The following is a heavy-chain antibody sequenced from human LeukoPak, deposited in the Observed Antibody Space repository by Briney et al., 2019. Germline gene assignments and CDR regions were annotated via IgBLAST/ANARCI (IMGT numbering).Heavy chain of an antibody. V-gene: IGHV4-34*01. J-gene: IGHJ4*02. CDR2: INHSGST. Sequence: SETLSLTCAVYGGSFSGYYWSWIRQPPGKGLEWIGEINHSGSTNYNPSLKSRVNISVDTSKNQFSLKLTSVTAADTAVYYCARQRTAQWPPDYWGQGTLVTVSS. D-gene: IGHD2-21*02. CDR1: GGSFSGYY. CDR3: ARQRTAQWPPDY.